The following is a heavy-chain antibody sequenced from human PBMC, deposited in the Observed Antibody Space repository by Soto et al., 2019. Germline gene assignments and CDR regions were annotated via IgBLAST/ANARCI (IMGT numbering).Heavy chain of an antibody. J-gene: IGHJ3*02. D-gene: IGHD3-22*01. CDR1: GYTFTGYY. Sequence: ASVKVSCKASGYTFTGYYMHWVRQAPGQRPEWMGWINPNSGGTNYAQKFQGWVTMTRDTSISTAYMELSRLRSDDTAVYYCARESYYYDSSGYPHAFDIWGQGTMVTVSS. CDR2: INPNSGGT. CDR3: ARESYYYDSSGYPHAFDI. V-gene: IGHV1-2*04.